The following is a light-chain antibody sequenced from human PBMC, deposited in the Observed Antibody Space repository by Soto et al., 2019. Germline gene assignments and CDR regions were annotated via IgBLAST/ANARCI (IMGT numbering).Light chain of an antibody. J-gene: IGKJ2*01. Sequence: EIVLTQSPGTVSLSPGERATLSCRASQSVSSTYLAWYQQKPGQAPRLLIYGASSRATGIPDRFSGSGSGTDFTLTINRLEPEDFAVYYCQQYGSSPKTFGQGTKLEIK. CDR2: GAS. CDR1: QSVSSTY. CDR3: QQYGSSPKT. V-gene: IGKV3-20*01.